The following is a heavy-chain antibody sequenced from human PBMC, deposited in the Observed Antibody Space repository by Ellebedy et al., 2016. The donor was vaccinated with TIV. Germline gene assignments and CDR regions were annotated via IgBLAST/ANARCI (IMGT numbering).Heavy chain of an antibody. J-gene: IGHJ4*02. Sequence: MPSETLSLTCTVSGGSISSSAYYWACIRQPHGKGLKYIGSISYSGSTYHNPSLKTRITISVDTSKNQFSLKLSSVTAADTAVYYCARIVLVPAAHYYFDYWGQGTLVTVSS. CDR2: ISYSGST. D-gene: IGHD2-2*01. CDR1: GGSISSSAYY. V-gene: IGHV4-39*01. CDR3: ARIVLVPAAHYYFDY.